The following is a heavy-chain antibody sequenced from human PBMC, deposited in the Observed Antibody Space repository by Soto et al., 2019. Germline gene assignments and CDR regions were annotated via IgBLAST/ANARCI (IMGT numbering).Heavy chain of an antibody. CDR1: GFTLRGCT. J-gene: IGHJ5*02. Sequence: GVALRLSSSASGFTLRGCTMNWVRKAPGKGLEWVSTIISNSAYISYTDALRGRFTISRDNAKNSLHLQMNSLRAEDTAVYYCTRDASRDSSARGWFDPWGPGTLVTVSS. CDR2: IISNSAYI. V-gene: IGHV3-21*01. CDR3: TRDASRDSSARGWFDP. D-gene: IGHD6-13*01.